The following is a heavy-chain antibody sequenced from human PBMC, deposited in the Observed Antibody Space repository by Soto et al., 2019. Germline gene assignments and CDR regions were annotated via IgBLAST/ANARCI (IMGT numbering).Heavy chain of an antibody. CDR1: GYTLTELS. D-gene: IGHD6-19*01. J-gene: IGHJ6*01. V-gene: IGHV1-24*01. Sequence: ASVKVSCKVSGYTLTELSMHWVRQAPGKGLEWMGGFDPEDGETIYAQKFQGRVTMTEDTSTDTAYMELSSLRSEDTAVYYCATPSSGLCYYYAMDFWGQGITVTVPS. CDR2: FDPEDGET. CDR3: ATPSSGLCYYYAMDF.